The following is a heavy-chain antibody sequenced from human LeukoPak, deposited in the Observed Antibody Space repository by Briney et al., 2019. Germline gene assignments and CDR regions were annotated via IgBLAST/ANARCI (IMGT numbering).Heavy chain of an antibody. Sequence: GGSLRLSCAASGITVSSKYMNWVRQAPGKGLEWVSVIFSDGSTYYAESVKGRFTIYRDNSKNLMYIQVNSVRGEDTGVYYCARDGRVSGGLDVWRQARTVTV. CDR3: ARDGRVSGGLDV. CDR2: IFSDGST. D-gene: IGHD6-19*01. V-gene: IGHV3-66*01. CDR1: GITVSSKY. J-gene: IGHJ6*01.